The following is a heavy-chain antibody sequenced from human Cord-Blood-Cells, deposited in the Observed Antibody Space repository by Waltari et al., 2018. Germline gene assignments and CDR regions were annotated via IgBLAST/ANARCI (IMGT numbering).Heavy chain of an antibody. D-gene: IGHD2-2*02. CDR3: ARGGVVVPAAIRFHYYYGMDV. Sequence: QVQLQQWGAGLLKPSETLSLTCAVYGGSFSGYYWSWIRQPPGKGLEWIGEINHRGNTNHHPSLKSRVTIAVDTSKNQFSLKLSSVTAADTAVYYCARGGVVVPAAIRFHYYYGMDVWGQGTTVTVSS. V-gene: IGHV4-34*01. J-gene: IGHJ6*02. CDR1: GGSFSGYY. CDR2: INHRGNT.